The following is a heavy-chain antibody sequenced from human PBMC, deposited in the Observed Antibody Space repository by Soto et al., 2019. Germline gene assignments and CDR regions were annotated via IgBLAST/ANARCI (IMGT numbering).Heavy chain of an antibody. D-gene: IGHD1-26*01. CDR2: IYYSGST. CDR3: AIFAVWELHRNAFDI. J-gene: IGHJ3*02. V-gene: IGHV4-59*01. Sequence: TSETLSLTCTVSGGSISSYYWSWIRQPPGKGLEWIGYIYYSGSTNYNPSLKSRVTISVDTSKNQFSLKLSSVTAADTAVYYCAIFAVWELHRNAFDIWGQGTMVTVSS. CDR1: GGSISSYY.